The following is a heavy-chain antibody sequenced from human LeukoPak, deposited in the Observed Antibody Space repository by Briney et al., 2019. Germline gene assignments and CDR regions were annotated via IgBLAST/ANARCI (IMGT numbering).Heavy chain of an antibody. Sequence: RSSETLSLTCAVYGGSFSGYYWSWIRQPPGKGLEWIGEINHSGSTNYNPSLKSRVTISVDTSKNQFSLKLSSVTAADTAVYYCARGVHAVDTAMVSAVREYYFDYWGQGTLVTVSS. J-gene: IGHJ4*02. V-gene: IGHV4-34*01. CDR3: ARGVHAVDTAMVSAVREYYFDY. CDR2: INHSGST. D-gene: IGHD5-18*01. CDR1: GGSFSGYY.